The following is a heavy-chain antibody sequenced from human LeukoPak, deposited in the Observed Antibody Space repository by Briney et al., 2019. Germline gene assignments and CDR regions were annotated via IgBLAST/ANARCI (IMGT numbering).Heavy chain of an antibody. Sequence: SGPTLVKPTQTLTLTCALSGFSVSTSGVGVAWIRQPPGKALEWLALIYWDDDKRYSPSLKSRLTITKDTSKNQVVLTMIHLDPVDTATYYCAHALGGATGFDYWGQGTLVTVSS. V-gene: IGHV2-5*02. CDR2: IYWDDDK. J-gene: IGHJ4*02. D-gene: IGHD1-26*01. CDR1: GFSVSTSGVG. CDR3: AHALGGATGFDY.